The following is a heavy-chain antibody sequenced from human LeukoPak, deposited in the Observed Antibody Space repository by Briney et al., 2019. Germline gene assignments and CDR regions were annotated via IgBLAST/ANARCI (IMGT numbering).Heavy chain of an antibody. CDR1: GFTFSNAW. CDR3: TTARDILSGYGYYGMDV. D-gene: IGHD3-9*01. J-gene: IGHJ6*02. CDR2: IKSSTDGGTT. V-gene: IGHV3-15*01. Sequence: GGSLRLSCAASGFTFSNAWMSWVRQAPGKGLECVGRIKSSTDGGTTDYGAPVKGRFTISRDDSRNTLYLQLNSLKTEDTGVYYCTTARDILSGYGYYGMDVWGQGTMVTVSS.